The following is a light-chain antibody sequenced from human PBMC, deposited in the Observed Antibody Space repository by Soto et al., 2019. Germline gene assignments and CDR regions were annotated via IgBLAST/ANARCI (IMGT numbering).Light chain of an antibody. Sequence: EIVLTQSPGTLSLSPGERATLSYRASQSVSSSYLAWYQQKPGQAPRLLIYGASNRATGIPDRFSGSGSGTDFTLTISRLEPEDFAVYYCQQCGSSPRTFGQGTKVEIK. J-gene: IGKJ1*01. CDR1: QSVSSSY. V-gene: IGKV3-20*01. CDR2: GAS. CDR3: QQCGSSPRT.